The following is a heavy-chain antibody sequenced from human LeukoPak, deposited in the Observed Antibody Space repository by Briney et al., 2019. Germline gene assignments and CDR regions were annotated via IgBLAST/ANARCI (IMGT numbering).Heavy chain of an antibody. CDR2: IYSGGST. Sequence: GGSLRLSCAASGFTVSSNYMSWVRQAPGKGLEWVSVIYSGGSTYYADSVKGRFTISRDNSKNTLYLQMNSLRAEDTAVYYCAKARNRVGATIDYWGQGTLVTVSS. CDR1: GFTVSSNY. V-gene: IGHV3-53*05. D-gene: IGHD1-26*01. J-gene: IGHJ4*02. CDR3: AKARNRVGATIDY.